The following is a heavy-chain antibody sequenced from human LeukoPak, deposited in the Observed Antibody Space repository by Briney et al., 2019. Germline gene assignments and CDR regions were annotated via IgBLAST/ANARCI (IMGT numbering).Heavy chain of an antibody. CDR2: ITNSGGST. D-gene: IGHD3-22*01. J-gene: IGHJ4*02. Sequence: GGSLRLSCAASGFTFSRYAMSWVRQAPGKGLEWVSGITNSGGSTYYADSVKGRFTISRDNSKNTLYLQMNRLRAEDTAVYYCAKGPGPRPRDSRGSFDYWGQGPLVTVSS. CDR1: GFTFSRYA. CDR3: AKGPGPRPRDSRGSFDY. V-gene: IGHV3-23*01.